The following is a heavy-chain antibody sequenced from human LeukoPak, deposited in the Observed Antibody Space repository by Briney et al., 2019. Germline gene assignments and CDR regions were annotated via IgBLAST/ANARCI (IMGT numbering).Heavy chain of an antibody. CDR2: ISGSAGST. CDR1: GFTFNNYA. J-gene: IGHJ6*03. Sequence: GGSLRLSCAASGFTFNNYAMSWARQAPGKGLEWVSSISGSAGSTYYAHSVKGRFTISRDNSKNTLFLQMNSLRAEDTAVYYCAKEVLYYYYMDVWGKGTTVTVSS. CDR3: AKEVLYYYYMDV. V-gene: IGHV3-23*01.